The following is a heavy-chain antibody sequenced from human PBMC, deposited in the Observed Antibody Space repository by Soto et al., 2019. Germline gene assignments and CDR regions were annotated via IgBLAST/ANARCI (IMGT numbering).Heavy chain of an antibody. CDR1: GFTFSNYW. CDR3: VRDSHGDY. Sequence: EVQLVESGGGLVQPGGSLRLSCAGPGFTFSNYWMHWVRQAPGKGLEWVSRIDHDGPTDYADSVRGRFTISRDNAENTLYLQKNSLRPEDTAVYYCVRDSHGDYWGQGTLVSVSS. V-gene: IGHV3-74*01. CDR2: IDHDGPT. J-gene: IGHJ4*02.